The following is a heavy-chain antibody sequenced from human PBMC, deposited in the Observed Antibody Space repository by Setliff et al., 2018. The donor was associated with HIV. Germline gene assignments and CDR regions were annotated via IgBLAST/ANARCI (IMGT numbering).Heavy chain of an antibody. D-gene: IGHD3-22*01. CDR1: GYSFTTYS. CDR3: ARNSPFPPSIGSHFDF. CDR2: LHTSTGKP. V-gene: IGHV7-4-1*02. J-gene: IGHJ4*02. Sequence: ASVKVSCKASGYSFTTYSINWLRQAPGQGPEWMGWLHTSTGKPTYVRDFTGRFVFSLDTSVNTAFLQISDLKTEDTAVYYCARNSPFPPSIGSHFDFWGPGTLVTVSS.